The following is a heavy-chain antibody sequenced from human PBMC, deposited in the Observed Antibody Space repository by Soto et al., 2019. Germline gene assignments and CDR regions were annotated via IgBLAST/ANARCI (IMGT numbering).Heavy chain of an antibody. D-gene: IGHD6-13*01. CDR2: IYYSGST. V-gene: IGHV4-59*01. Sequence: SETLSLTCTVSGGSISSYYWSWIRQPPGKGLEWIGYIYYSGSTNYNPSLKRRVTISVDTSKNQFSLKLSSVTAAATAVYYCASFYSSHWYDPWGQGTLVTVS. CDR3: ASFYSSHWYDP. J-gene: IGHJ5*02. CDR1: GGSISSYY.